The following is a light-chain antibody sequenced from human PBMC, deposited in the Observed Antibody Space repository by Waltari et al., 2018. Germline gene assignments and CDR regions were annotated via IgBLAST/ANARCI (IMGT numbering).Light chain of an antibody. CDR3: QQYNDWPPVT. Sequence: TVMTQSPIALSVSPGERVTLSCRASQSVSSNLAWYQQKPGQAPRLLIYGVSTRATGIPARISGSGSGTEVTLTISSLQSEDVAVYYCQQYNDWPPVTFGGGTKVEIK. CDR1: QSVSSN. CDR2: GVS. J-gene: IGKJ4*01. V-gene: IGKV3-15*01.